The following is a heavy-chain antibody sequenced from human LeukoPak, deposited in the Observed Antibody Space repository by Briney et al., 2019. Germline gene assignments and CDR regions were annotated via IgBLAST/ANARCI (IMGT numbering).Heavy chain of an antibody. J-gene: IGHJ4*02. V-gene: IGHV3-23*01. CDR3: AKVSAVTRGHFDY. D-gene: IGHD3-10*01. CDR2: ISGSDGST. Sequence: GGSLRLSCAASGFTFSSYGMHWVRQAPGKGLEWVSAISGSDGSTYYADSVKGRFTISRDNSKNTLYLQINSLRAEDTAVYYCAKVSAVTRGHFDYWGQGNLVTVSS. CDR1: GFTFSSYG.